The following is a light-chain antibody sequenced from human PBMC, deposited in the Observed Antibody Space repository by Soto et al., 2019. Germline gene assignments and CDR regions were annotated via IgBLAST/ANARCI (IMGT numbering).Light chain of an antibody. CDR3: QQYNNWWT. V-gene: IGKV3-15*01. J-gene: IGKJ1*01. Sequence: EIVMTQSPATLSVSPGERATLSCRASQSARSNLAWYHQKPGQAPRLLIYGASTRATGIPARFSGSGSGTEFTLTISSLQSEDFAIYYCQQYNNWWTFGQGTKVDIK. CDR1: QSARSN. CDR2: GAS.